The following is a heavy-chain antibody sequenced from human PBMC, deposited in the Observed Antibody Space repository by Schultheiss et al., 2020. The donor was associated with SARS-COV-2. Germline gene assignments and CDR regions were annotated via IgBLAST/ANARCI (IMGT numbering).Heavy chain of an antibody. CDR1: GFTFSSYG. V-gene: IGHV3-21*01. D-gene: IGHD3-10*01. CDR2: ISSSSTYI. CDR3: ARDIKRSTLLWFRDHYGMDV. Sequence: GESLKISCAASGFTFSSYGMHWVRQAPGKGLEWVSSISSSSTYIFTADSVKGRFTISRDNAKNSLYLQMNSLRAEDTAVYYCARDIKRSTLLWFRDHYGMDVWGQGTTVTVSS. J-gene: IGHJ6*02.